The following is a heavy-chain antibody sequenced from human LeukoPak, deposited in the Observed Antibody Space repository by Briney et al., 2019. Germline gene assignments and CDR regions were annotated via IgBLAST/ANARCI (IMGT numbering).Heavy chain of an antibody. D-gene: IGHD1-1*01. CDR2: ISWDGVST. CDR1: GFTFDDYS. V-gene: IGHV3-43*01. Sequence: GGSLRLSCAASGFTFDDYSIHWVRQAPGKGLEWVSFISWDGVSTYYADSVKGRFTISRDNSKNSLYLQMNSLRTEDTALYYCAKGNAYSDYYMDVWGKRTTVTVSS. J-gene: IGHJ6*03. CDR3: AKGNAYSDYYMDV.